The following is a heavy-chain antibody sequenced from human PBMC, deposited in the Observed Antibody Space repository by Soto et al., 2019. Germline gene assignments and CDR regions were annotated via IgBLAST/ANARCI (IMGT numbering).Heavy chain of an antibody. J-gene: IGHJ5*02. CDR1: GGSISSYY. CDR3: ARGIPVYDFWSGYYSPNWFDP. Sequence: SETLSLTCTVSGGSISSYYWSWIRQPPGKGLEWIGYIYYSGSTNYNPSLKSRVTISVDTSKNQFSLKLSSVTAADTAVYYCARGIPVYDFWSGYYSPNWFDPWGQGTLVTVS. CDR2: IYYSGST. V-gene: IGHV4-59*01. D-gene: IGHD3-3*01.